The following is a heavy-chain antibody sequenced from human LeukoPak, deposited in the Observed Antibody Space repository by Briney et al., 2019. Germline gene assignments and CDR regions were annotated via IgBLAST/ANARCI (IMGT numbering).Heavy chain of an antibody. CDR2: IKQDGSEK. CDR1: GFTFSSYW. CDR3: ARERYNWSFDAFDI. J-gene: IGHJ3*02. V-gene: IGHV3-7*01. D-gene: IGHD1-1*01. Sequence: PGGSLRLSCAASGFTFSSYWMSWVRQAPGKGLEWVANIKQDGSEKYYVDSVKGRFTISRDNAKNSLYLQMNSLRAEDTAVYYCARERYNWSFDAFDIWGQGTMVTVSS.